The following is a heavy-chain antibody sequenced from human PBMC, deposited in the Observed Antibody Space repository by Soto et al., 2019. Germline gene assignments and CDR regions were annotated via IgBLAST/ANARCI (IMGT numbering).Heavy chain of an antibody. V-gene: IGHV3-33*01. J-gene: IGHJ4*02. CDR2: FWYDASDK. Sequence: QVQVVESGGGVVPPGGSLRLSCVVSGLTLTSYSMHWVRQAPGKGLEWVATFWYDASDKTYADSVEGRFTISRDPSRSTLFLQLASLRAEDTAIYYCVFGVCNQYFFDYWGQEILVTVSS. D-gene: IGHD3-10*02. CDR3: VFGVCNQYFFDY. CDR1: GLTLTSYS.